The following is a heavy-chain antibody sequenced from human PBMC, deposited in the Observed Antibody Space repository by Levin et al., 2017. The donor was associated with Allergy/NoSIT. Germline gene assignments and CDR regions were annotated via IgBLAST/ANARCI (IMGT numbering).Heavy chain of an antibody. D-gene: IGHD3-10*01. Sequence: SSETLSLTCSVSSGSISNYHWSWIRQSPAEGLEWIGHISNSGNTNYNPSLTSRVTISLDTSKSQISLRLSTVTAADTAVYSCARHVYIDGSPFDHWGQGTLVAVSS. CDR1: SGSISNYH. V-gene: IGHV4-59*08. CDR2: ISNSGNT. CDR3: ARHVYIDGSPFDH. J-gene: IGHJ4*02.